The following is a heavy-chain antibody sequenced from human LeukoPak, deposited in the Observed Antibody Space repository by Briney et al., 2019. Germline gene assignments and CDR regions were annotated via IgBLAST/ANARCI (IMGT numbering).Heavy chain of an antibody. Sequence: ASVKVSCKASGYTFTSYDINWVRQATGQGLEWMGWMNPNSGNTGYAQKFQGRVTITRNTSISTAYMELSSLRSEDTAVYYCARDRDDSSGYYRETLFDYWGQGTLVTVSS. CDR2: MNPNSGNT. J-gene: IGHJ4*02. CDR3: ARDRDDSSGYYRETLFDY. V-gene: IGHV1-8*03. D-gene: IGHD3-22*01. CDR1: GYTFTSYD.